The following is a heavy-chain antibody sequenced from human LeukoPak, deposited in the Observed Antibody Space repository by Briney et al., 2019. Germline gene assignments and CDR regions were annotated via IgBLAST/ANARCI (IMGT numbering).Heavy chain of an antibody. V-gene: IGHV1-8*01. CDR2: MNPNSGNT. J-gene: IGHJ4*02. CDR1: GYTFTSYD. CDR3: ARAGGSWYRYYFDY. D-gene: IGHD6-13*01. Sequence: ASVKVSCKASGYTFTSYDINWVRQATGQGLEWMGWMNPNSGNTGYAQKFQGRVTMARNTSISTAYMELSSLRSEDTAVYYCARAGGSWYRYYFDYWGQGTLVTVSS.